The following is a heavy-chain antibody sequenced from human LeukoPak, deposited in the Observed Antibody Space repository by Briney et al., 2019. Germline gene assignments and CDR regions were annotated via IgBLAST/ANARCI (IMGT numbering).Heavy chain of an antibody. J-gene: IGHJ4*02. CDR1: GFTFSSYS. CDR3: ARDPGYDSSGYYPLDY. Sequence: GGSLRLSCAASGFTFSSYSMNWVRQAPGKGLEWVSYISSSSSSTIYYADSVKGRFTISRDNAKNSLYLQMNSLRAEDTAVYYCARDPGYDSSGYYPLDYWGQGTLVTVSS. D-gene: IGHD3-22*01. V-gene: IGHV3-48*01. CDR2: ISSSSSSTI.